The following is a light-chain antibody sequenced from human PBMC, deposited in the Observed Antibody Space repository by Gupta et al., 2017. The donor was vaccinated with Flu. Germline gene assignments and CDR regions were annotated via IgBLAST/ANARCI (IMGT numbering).Light chain of an antibody. Sequence: QSALTQPTSVSGSPRQSITISCTGSSSDVGRFNIVAWYQQHPAKAPQFMMYEVKKRPSGVSNRFSGSNSGTTVSLTISGLQAEDEADYYCCSSESSGSWVFGGGTKLTV. V-gene: IGLV2-23*02. CDR1: SSDVGRFNI. CDR2: EVK. J-gene: IGLJ3*02. CDR3: CSSESSGSWV.